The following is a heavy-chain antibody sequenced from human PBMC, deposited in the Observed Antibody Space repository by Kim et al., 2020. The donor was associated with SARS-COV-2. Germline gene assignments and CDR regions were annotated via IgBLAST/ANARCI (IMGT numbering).Heavy chain of an antibody. V-gene: IGHV3-9*01. CDR1: GFSFDDYA. CDR2: ITWNSGII. CDR3: AKDISRSNLDAFEI. Sequence: GGSLRLSCAASGFSFDDYAMHWVRQVPGKGLEWVSGITWNSGIIEYADSVKGRFTISRDNAKNSLYLQMNSLRAEDTALYYCAKDISRSNLDAFEIWGQGTMVSVSS. J-gene: IGHJ3*02.